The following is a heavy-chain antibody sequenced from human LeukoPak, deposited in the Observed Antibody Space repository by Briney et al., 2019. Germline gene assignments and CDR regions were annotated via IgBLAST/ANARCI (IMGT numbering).Heavy chain of an antibody. CDR1: GASFSSGDQY. J-gene: IGHJ4*02. Sequence: SETLSLTCTVSGASFSSGDQYWNWIRQSPGKGLEWIGSLHPSGNLYNNPSLESRVTMSVDTTKNQFSLTLNSVTAADTAVYFCSRGLDSRKLGYWGQGTLVTVSS. CDR2: LHPSGNL. D-gene: IGHD3-22*01. V-gene: IGHV4-31*03. CDR3: SRGLDSRKLGY.